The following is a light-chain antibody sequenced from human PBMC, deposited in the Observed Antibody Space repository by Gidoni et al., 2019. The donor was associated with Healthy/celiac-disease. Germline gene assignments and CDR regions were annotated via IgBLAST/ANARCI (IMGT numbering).Light chain of an antibody. CDR2: LGS. CDR3: MQALQTPNT. V-gene: IGKV2-28*01. Sequence: DIVMAQSPLSLPVTPGEPASISCRSSQSLLQSNGYNYLDWYLQQPGQSPQLLIYLGSNRAAGVPDRFSGSGSGTDFTLKISRVEAEDVGVYYCMQALQTPNTFXPXTKVDIK. CDR1: QSLLQSNGYNY. J-gene: IGKJ3*01.